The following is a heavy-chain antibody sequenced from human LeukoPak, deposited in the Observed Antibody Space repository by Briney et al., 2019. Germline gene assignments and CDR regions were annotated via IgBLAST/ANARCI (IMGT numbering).Heavy chain of an antibody. D-gene: IGHD5-12*01. CDR1: GYSFTTYW. J-gene: IGHJ4*02. CDR3: ARHFERGSSDHDLLYFDY. V-gene: IGHV5-51*01. Sequence: GESLKISCKGSGYSFTTYWIGWVRQMPGKGLEWMGIIYPGDSDTRYSPSFQGQVTISADKSISTAYLQWSSLTASDTAMYYCARHFERGSSDHDLLYFDYWGQGTLVTVSS. CDR2: IYPGDSDT.